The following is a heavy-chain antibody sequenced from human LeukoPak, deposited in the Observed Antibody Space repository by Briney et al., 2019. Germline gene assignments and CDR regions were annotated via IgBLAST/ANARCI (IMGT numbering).Heavy chain of an antibody. CDR1: GDSVSSNSAA. V-gene: IGHV6-1*01. Sequence: SQTLSLTCAISGDSVSSNSAAWNWLRQSPSRGLEWLGRTYYRSKWYNDYAVSVKSRITINPDTSKNQFSLQLNSVTPEDTAVYYCARDRSLYYDILTGYPPTNWFDPWGQGTLVTVSS. J-gene: IGHJ5*02. CDR2: TYYRSKWYN. D-gene: IGHD3-9*01. CDR3: ARDRSLYYDILTGYPPTNWFDP.